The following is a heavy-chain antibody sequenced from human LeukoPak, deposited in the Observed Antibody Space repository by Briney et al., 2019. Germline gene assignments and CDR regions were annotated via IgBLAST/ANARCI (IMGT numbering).Heavy chain of an antibody. CDR1: GGSFSGYY. CDR2: INHSGST. D-gene: IGHD4-17*01. V-gene: IGHV4-34*01. J-gene: IGHJ4*02. CDR3: ARGEITVTQYYFDY. Sequence: SETLSLTCAVYGGSFSGYYWNWIRQPPGKGLEWIGEINHSGSTNYNPSLKSRVTMSLDASNNQFSLRLTSVTAADTAVYYCARGEITVTQYYFDYWGQGTLVTVSS.